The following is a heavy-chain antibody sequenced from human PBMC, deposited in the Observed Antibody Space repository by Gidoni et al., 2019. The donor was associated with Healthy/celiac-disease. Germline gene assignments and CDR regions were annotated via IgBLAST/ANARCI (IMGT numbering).Heavy chain of an antibody. CDR2: ISSSSSYI. CDR3: ARDANYYDKRYYDYGMDV. V-gene: IGHV3-21*01. Sequence: EVQLVESGGGLVKPGGSLRLSCSASGFTFSSYSMNWVRQAPGKGLEWVSSISSSSSYIYYADSVKGRFTISRDNAKNSLYLKMNSLRAEDTAVYYCARDANYYDKRYYDYGMDVWGQGTTVTVSS. D-gene: IGHD3-22*01. J-gene: IGHJ6*02. CDR1: GFTFSSYS.